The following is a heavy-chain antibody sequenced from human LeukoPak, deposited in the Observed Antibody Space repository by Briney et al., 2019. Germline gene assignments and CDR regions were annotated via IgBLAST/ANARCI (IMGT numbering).Heavy chain of an antibody. Sequence: SETLSLTCAVYGGSFSGYYWSWIRQPPGKGLEWIGEINHSGSTNYNPSLKSRVTISVDTTKNQFSLKLSSVTAADTAVYYCARHGLGIAAATSNWGQGTLVTVSS. CDR2: INHSGST. V-gene: IGHV4-34*01. CDR1: GGSFSGYY. D-gene: IGHD6-25*01. CDR3: ARHGLGIAAATSN. J-gene: IGHJ4*02.